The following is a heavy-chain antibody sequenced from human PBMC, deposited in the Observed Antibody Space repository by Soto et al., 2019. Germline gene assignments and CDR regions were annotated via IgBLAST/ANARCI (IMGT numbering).Heavy chain of an antibody. CDR1: GGSISSSNW. J-gene: IGHJ5*02. CDR3: ARRAVAATSWFDP. Sequence: QVQLQESGPGLVKPSGTLSLTCAVSGGSISSSNWWSWVRQPPGKGLEWIAEMYQSGRTNYNPSLKSLVTVSVDTSKNQFSLRLYSVTAADTALYYCARRAVAATSWFDPWGQGTLVTVSS. V-gene: IGHV4-4*02. CDR2: MYQSGRT. D-gene: IGHD6-19*01.